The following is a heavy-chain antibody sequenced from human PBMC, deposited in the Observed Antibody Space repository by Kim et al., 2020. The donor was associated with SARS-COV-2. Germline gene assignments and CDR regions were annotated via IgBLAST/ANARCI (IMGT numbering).Heavy chain of an antibody. J-gene: IGHJ4*02. CDR3: ARSCVGSTSCYEGRFDY. V-gene: IGHV1-69*02. Sequence: FQGRVTITADKSTSTAYMELSSLRSEDTAVYYCARSCVGSTSCYEGRFDYWGQGTLVTVSS. D-gene: IGHD2-2*01.